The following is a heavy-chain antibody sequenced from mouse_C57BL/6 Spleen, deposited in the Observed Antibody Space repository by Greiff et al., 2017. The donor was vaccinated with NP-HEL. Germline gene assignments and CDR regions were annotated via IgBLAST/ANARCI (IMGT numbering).Heavy chain of an antibody. CDR3: ASHYYGSSNWYFDV. D-gene: IGHD1-1*01. J-gene: IGHJ1*03. Sequence: VQLQQSGPELVKPGASVKIPCKASGYTFTDYNMDWVKQSHGKSLECIGDINPNNGGTIYNQKFKGKATLTVDKSSSTAYMELRSLTSEDTAVYYCASHYYGSSNWYFDVWGTGTTVTVSS. CDR1: GYTFTDYN. CDR2: INPNNGGT. V-gene: IGHV1-18*01.